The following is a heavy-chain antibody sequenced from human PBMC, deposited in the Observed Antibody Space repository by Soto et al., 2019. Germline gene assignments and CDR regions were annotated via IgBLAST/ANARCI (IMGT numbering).Heavy chain of an antibody. V-gene: IGHV1-18*01. CDR2: ISAYNGNT. Sequence: QVQLVQSGAEVKKPGASVQVSCKASGYTFTSYGIIWVRQAPGQGLAWMGWISAYNGNTKYAQKLQGRVTMTTDTSTSTAYMYLRRLRSDDTALYYCAREPNYSDYWGQGALAPFSP. CDR1: GYTFTSYG. J-gene: IGHJ4*02. CDR3: AREPNYSDY.